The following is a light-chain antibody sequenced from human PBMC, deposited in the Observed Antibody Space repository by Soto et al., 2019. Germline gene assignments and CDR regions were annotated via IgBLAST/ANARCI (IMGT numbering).Light chain of an antibody. V-gene: IGLV2-14*03. J-gene: IGLJ2*01. Sequence: QSALTQPASVSGSPGQSITISCTGTSSDIGGYKYVSWYQQHPGKGPKLLIYDVNNRPSGVSDRFSGSKSGNTASLTISGLQAEDEAEYYCCSYTSSTSLIFGGGTKLTVL. CDR2: DVN. CDR3: CSYTSSTSLI. CDR1: SSDIGGYKY.